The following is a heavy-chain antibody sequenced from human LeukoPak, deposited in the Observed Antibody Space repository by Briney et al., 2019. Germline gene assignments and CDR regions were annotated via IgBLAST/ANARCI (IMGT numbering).Heavy chain of an antibody. CDR1: GFTFSSYA. CDR3: ARDHLIVATMEYYYYYGMDV. J-gene: IGHJ6*02. V-gene: IGHV3-30-3*01. D-gene: IGHD5-12*01. Sequence: GRSLRLSCAASGFTFSSYAMHWVRQAPGKGLEWVAVISYDGSNKYYADSVKGRFTISRDNSKNTLYLQMNSLRAEDTAVYYCARDHLIVATMEYYYYYGMDVWGQGTTVTVSS. CDR2: ISYDGSNK.